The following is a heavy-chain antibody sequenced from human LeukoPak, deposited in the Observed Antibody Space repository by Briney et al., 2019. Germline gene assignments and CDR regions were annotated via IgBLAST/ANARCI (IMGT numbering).Heavy chain of an antibody. CDR2: ISYDGSNK. CDR1: GLTFSSYG. V-gene: IGHV3-30*18. Sequence: GGSLRLSCVVSGLTFSSYGMHWVRQALGKGLEWVAVISYDGSNKYYADSVKGRFTISRDNSKNTLYLQMNSLRAEDTAVFYCAKDAPPCSGGSCYSGFYFYGMDVWGKGTTVTVSS. J-gene: IGHJ6*04. CDR3: AKDAPPCSGGSCYSGFYFYGMDV. D-gene: IGHD2-15*01.